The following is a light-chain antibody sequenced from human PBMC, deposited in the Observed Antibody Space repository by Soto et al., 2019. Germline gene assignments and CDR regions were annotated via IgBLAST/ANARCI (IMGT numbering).Light chain of an antibody. Sequence: QSVLTQPPAASGTPGQMVTISCSGSSSNIGSNTVNWYQQLPGMAPKLLIYNNSQRPSGVPDRFSGSKSGTSASLAISGLQSEYEADYYCAAWDDSLRGLEFGGGTKVTVL. J-gene: IGLJ2*01. CDR1: SSNIGSNT. CDR3: AAWDDSLRGLE. CDR2: NNS. V-gene: IGLV1-44*01.